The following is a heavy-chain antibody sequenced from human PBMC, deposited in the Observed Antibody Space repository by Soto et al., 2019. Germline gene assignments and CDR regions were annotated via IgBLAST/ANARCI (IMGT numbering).Heavy chain of an antibody. CDR1: GFTFNNYG. D-gene: IGHD4-4*01. J-gene: IGHJ6*02. CDR2: ISYDGSHK. V-gene: IGHV3-30*18. Sequence: QVQLVESGGGVVQPGRSLRLSCAAPGFTFNNYGMHWVRQAPGKGLVWVTVISYDGSHKYYADSVKGRFTISRDNSKNTLYLRMNSLRDEDTAVYYCAKRRGDHSNYSWGIDVWGQGTTVTVSS. CDR3: AKRRGDHSNYSWGIDV.